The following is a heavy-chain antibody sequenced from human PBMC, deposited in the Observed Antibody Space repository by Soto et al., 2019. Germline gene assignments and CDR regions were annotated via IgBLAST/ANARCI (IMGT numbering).Heavy chain of an antibody. CDR3: AKCTVDTIVTTGCCGCLDP. D-gene: IGHD5-18*01. CDR1: GFTFSSSA. CDR2: IRVTNGNT. Sequence: EVQLLESGGGLVQPGGSLRLSCAASGFTFSSSAMSWVRQAPGKGLEWVSVIRVTNGNTHYAESVKGRLTFSRDNSNNTLYLHMHFRSAADTAVYYCAKCTVDTIVTTGCCGCLDPWGQGTLVIVSS. V-gene: IGHV3-23*01. J-gene: IGHJ5*02.